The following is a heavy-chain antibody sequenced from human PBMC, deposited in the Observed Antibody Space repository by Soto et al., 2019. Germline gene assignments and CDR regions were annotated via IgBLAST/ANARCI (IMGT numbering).Heavy chain of an antibody. D-gene: IGHD6-6*01. CDR3: ARDKVVEYSSSSGFDY. V-gene: IGHV1-69*12. CDR2: IIPIFGTA. CDR1: GGTFSSYA. J-gene: IGHJ4*02. Sequence: QVQLVQSGAEVKKPGSPVKVSCKASGGTFSSYAISWVRQAPGQGLEWMGGIIPIFGTANYAQKFQGRVTITADESTSTAYMELSSLRSEDTAVYYCARDKVVEYSSSSGFDYWGQGTLVTVSS.